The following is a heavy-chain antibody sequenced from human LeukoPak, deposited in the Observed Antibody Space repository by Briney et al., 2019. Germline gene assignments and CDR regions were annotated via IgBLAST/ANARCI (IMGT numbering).Heavy chain of an antibody. V-gene: IGHV3-21*01. Sequence: PGGSLRLSCAASGFAFSSYGMHWVRQAPGKGLEWVSSISSSSSYIYYADSVKGRFTISRDNAKNSLYLQMNSLRVEDTAVYYCAREVIAVAGSRFDYWGQGTLVTVSS. CDR3: AREVIAVAGSRFDY. D-gene: IGHD6-19*01. J-gene: IGHJ4*02. CDR2: ISSSSSYI. CDR1: GFAFSSYG.